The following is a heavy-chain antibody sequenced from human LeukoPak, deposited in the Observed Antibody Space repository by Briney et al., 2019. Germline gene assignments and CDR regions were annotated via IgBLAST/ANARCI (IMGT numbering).Heavy chain of an antibody. CDR2: INPNSGGT. CDR1: RYTFTGYY. Sequence: ASVKVSCKASRYTFTGYYMHWVRQAPGQGLEWMGWINPNSGGTNYAQKFQGRVTMTRDTSISTAYMELSRLRSDDTAVYYCARGPFAAAALVEDYWGQGTLVTVSS. D-gene: IGHD6-13*01. CDR3: ARGPFAAAALVEDY. V-gene: IGHV1-2*02. J-gene: IGHJ4*02.